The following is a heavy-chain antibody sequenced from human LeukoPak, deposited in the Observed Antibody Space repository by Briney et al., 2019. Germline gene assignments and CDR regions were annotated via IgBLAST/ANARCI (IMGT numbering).Heavy chain of an antibody. D-gene: IGHD2-2*01. V-gene: IGHV4-39*07. J-gene: IGHJ1*01. Sequence: WVRQPPGKGLEWIGSIYYSGSTYYNPSLKSRVTISVDTSKNQFSLKLSSVTAADTAVYYCAQDRFSFVHWGQGTLVTVSS. CDR3: AQDRFSFVH. CDR2: IYYSGST.